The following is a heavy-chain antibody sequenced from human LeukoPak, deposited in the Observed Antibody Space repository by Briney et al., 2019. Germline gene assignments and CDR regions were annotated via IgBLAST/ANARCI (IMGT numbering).Heavy chain of an antibody. CDR1: GGSISSSSYY. J-gene: IGHJ4*02. CDR2: IYYSGST. CDR3: ARVQYYDFWSGYPFDY. D-gene: IGHD3-3*01. V-gene: IGHV4-39*01. Sequence: SETLSLTCTVSGGSISSSSYYWGWNRQPPGKGLEWIGSIYYSGSTYYNPSLKSRVTISVDTSKNQFSLKLSSVTAADTAVYYCARVQYYDFWSGYPFDYWGQGTLVTVSS.